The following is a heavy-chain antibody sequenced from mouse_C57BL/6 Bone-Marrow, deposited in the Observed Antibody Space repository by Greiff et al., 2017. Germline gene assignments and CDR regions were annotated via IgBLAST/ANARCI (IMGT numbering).Heavy chain of an antibody. J-gene: IGHJ4*01. Sequence: EVHLVESGGGLVKPGGSLKLSCAASGFTFSDYGMHWVRQAPEKGLEWVAYISSGSSTIYYADTVKGRFTISRDNAKNTLFLQMTSLRSEDTAMYYCARSPYSNYDYAMDYWGQGTSVTVSS. CDR3: ARSPYSNYDYAMDY. CDR1: GFTFSDYG. CDR2: ISSGSSTI. D-gene: IGHD2-5*01. V-gene: IGHV5-17*01.